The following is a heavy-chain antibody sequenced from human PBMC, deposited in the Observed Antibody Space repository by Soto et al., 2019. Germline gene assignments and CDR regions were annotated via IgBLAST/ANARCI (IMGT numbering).Heavy chain of an antibody. Sequence: GGSLRLSCAASGFTFSSYAMSWARQAPGRGLEWVSGISGSGGGTNYADSVKGRFTISRDNSKNTLYLQMNSLRAEDTAVYYCAKGGASSSRKMLFDFWGQGTLVTFSS. CDR3: AKGGASSSRKMLFDF. D-gene: IGHD6-13*01. CDR2: ISGSGGGT. CDR1: GFTFSSYA. J-gene: IGHJ4*01. V-gene: IGHV3-23*01.